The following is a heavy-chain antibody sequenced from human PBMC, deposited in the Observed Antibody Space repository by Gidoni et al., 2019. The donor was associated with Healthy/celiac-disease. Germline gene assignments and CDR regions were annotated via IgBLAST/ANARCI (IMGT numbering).Heavy chain of an antibody. CDR2: IYYSGST. CDR1: GGSISSSSYY. D-gene: IGHD1-1*01. J-gene: IGHJ4*02. Sequence: QLQLQESGPGLVKPSETLSLTCTVSGGSISSSSYYWGWIRQPPGKGLEWIGSIYYSGSTYYNPSLKSRVTISVDTSKNQFSLKLSSVTAADTAVYYCASSGGITYNWNDVVYWGQGTLVTVSS. V-gene: IGHV4-39*01. CDR3: ASSGGITYNWNDVVY.